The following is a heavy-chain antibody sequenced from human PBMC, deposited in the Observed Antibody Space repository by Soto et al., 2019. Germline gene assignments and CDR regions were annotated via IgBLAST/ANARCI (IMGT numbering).Heavy chain of an antibody. CDR1: NGSISNFY. CDR2: IHGSGSA. V-gene: IGHV4-4*07. Sequence: QVQLQESGPGLVKPSETLSLTCTVSNGSISNFYWNWIRQSAGKGLEWIGRIHGSGSATYNPSLSSRVIMSVDTSKLQFSLNVNSVIGADTAVDYCAIISHRESWFDPWGQGTLVTVSS. CDR3: AIISHRESWFDP. J-gene: IGHJ5*02.